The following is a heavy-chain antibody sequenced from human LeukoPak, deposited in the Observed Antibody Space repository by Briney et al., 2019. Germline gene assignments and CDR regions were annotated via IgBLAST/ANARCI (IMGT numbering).Heavy chain of an antibody. D-gene: IGHD2-2*01. CDR3: ARERVGTRYFEL. CDR1: GYTFTSYD. J-gene: IGHJ2*01. CDR2: MNPNSGNT. Sequence: EASVKVSCKASGYTFTSYDINWVRQATGQGLEWMGWMNPNSGNTGYAQKFQGRVTMTRNTSISTAYMELSSLRFEDTAVYYCARERVGTRYFELWGRGTLVTVSS. V-gene: IGHV1-8*01.